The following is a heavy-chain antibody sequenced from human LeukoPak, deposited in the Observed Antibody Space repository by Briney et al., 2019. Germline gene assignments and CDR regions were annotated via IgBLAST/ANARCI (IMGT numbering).Heavy chain of an antibody. D-gene: IGHD1-1*01. CDR3: ARRNDFGI. Sequence: SGTLSLTCAVSGGSISRNNWWSWVRQPPGKGLEWIGEIHHSGSTNYNPSLKSRVTISVDTSKNQFSLKLNSVTAADTAVYYCARRNDFGIWGQGTMVTVSS. CDR2: IHHSGST. V-gene: IGHV4-4*02. CDR1: GGSISRNNW. J-gene: IGHJ3*02.